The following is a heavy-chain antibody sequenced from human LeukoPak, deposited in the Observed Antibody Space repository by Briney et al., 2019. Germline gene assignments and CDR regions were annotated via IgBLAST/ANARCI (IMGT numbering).Heavy chain of an antibody. D-gene: IGHD3-22*01. CDR2: ISSSSYYI. CDR1: GFTFSSYT. V-gene: IGHV3-21*01. CDR3: ARAGGIDYYDSSGYYSVGYYGMDV. Sequence: GGSLRLSCAASGFTFSSYTMNWVRQAPGKGLEWVSGISSSSYYIYYADSVKGRFTISRDNAKNSLYLQMNSLRAEDTAVYYCARAGGIDYYDSSGYYSVGYYGMDVWGQGTAVTVSS. J-gene: IGHJ6*02.